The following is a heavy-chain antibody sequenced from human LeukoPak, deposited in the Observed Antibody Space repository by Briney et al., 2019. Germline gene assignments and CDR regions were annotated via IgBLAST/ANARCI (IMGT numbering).Heavy chain of an antibody. J-gene: IGHJ6*02. Sequence: GGSLRLSCAASGFTFSSYWMTWVRQAPGKGLEWVANIKQDGSERNYVDSVKGRFTISRDNSKNTLYLQMNSLRAEDTAVYYCVRGSGYLYYYYYGMDVWGQGTTVTVSS. CDR3: VRGSGYLYYYYYGMDV. CDR1: GFTFSSYW. CDR2: IKQDGSER. V-gene: IGHV3-7*01. D-gene: IGHD3-3*01.